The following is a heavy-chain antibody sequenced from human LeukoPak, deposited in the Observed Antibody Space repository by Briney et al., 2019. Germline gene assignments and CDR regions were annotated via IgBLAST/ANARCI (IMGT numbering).Heavy chain of an antibody. Sequence: GGSLRLSCAASGFTFSSYWMRWVRQAPGKGLVRVSRINSDGSSTSYADSVKGRFTISRDNAKNTLYLQMNSLRAEDTAVYYCARDDYGDYQFDYWGQGTLVTVSS. V-gene: IGHV3-74*01. CDR1: GFTFSSYW. J-gene: IGHJ4*02. CDR2: INSDGSST. D-gene: IGHD4-17*01. CDR3: ARDDYGDYQFDY.